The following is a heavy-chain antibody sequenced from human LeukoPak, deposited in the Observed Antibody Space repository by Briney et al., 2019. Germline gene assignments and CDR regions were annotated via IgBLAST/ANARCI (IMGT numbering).Heavy chain of an antibody. CDR1: GVSISSSNSY. CDR3: ARGLNRRGGSYYFDY. Sequence: SETLSLTCTVSGVSISSSNSYWGWIRQPPGKGLEWIGSIYYSGSTNYNPSLKSRVTISVDTSKNQFSLKLSSVTAADTAVYYCARGLNRRGGSYYFDYWGQGTLVTVSS. CDR2: IYYSGST. D-gene: IGHD3-10*01. J-gene: IGHJ4*02. V-gene: IGHV4-39*07.